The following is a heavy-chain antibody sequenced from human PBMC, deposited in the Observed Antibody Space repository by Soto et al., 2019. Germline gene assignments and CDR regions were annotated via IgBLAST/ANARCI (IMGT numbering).Heavy chain of an antibody. J-gene: IGHJ4*02. CDR1: GGSISSGDYY. CDR2: IYYSGST. Sequence: QVQLQESGPGLVKPSQTLSLTCTVSGGSISSGDYYWSWIRQPPGKGLEWIGYIYYSGSTYYNPSLMSRVTISLDTSRSQFSLKLSSVTAADPAVYYCAREPTQDYDTFDYWGQGALVTVTS. V-gene: IGHV4-30-4*01. D-gene: IGHD3-9*01. CDR3: AREPTQDYDTFDY.